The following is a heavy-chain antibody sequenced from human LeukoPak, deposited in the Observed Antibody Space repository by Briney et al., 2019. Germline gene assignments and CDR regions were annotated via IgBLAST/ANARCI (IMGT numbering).Heavy chain of an antibody. CDR3: ARTVGANGWLYFDY. CDR1: GYTFTGYY. D-gene: IGHD1-26*01. J-gene: IGHJ4*02. Sequence: ASVKVSCKASGYTFTGYYMHWVRQAPGQGLEWMGWINPNSGGTNYAQKFQGWVTMTRDTSISTAYMELSRLRSDDTAVYYCARTVGANGWLYFDYWGQGTLVTVSS. CDR2: INPNSGGT. V-gene: IGHV1-2*04.